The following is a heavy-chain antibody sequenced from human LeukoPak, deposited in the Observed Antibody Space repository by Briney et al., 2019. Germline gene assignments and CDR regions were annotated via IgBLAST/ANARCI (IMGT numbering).Heavy chain of an antibody. Sequence: GASVKVSCKASGGTFSSYAISWVRQAPGQGLEWIGGIIPIFGTANYAQKFQGRVTITADESTSTAYMELSSLRSEDTAVYYCARGYYYDSSGQELFDYWGQGTLVTVSS. CDR2: IIPIFGTA. CDR3: ARGYYYDSSGQELFDY. J-gene: IGHJ4*02. D-gene: IGHD3-22*01. V-gene: IGHV1-69*13. CDR1: GGTFSSYA.